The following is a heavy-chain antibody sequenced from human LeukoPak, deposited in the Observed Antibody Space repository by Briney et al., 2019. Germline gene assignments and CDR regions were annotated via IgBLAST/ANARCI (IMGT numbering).Heavy chain of an antibody. CDR2: ISGSADTT. V-gene: IGHV3-23*01. D-gene: IGHD2-15*01. J-gene: IGHJ4*02. Sequence: PGGSLRLSCAASGFTFSSYAMNWVRQAPGKGLEWVSVISGSADTTYYADSVKGRVTISRDNSKKTLYLQMNSLRVEDTAVYYCAKGYCSGGTCPNDYWGQGTLVTVSS. CDR1: GFTFSSYA. CDR3: AKGYCSGGTCPNDY.